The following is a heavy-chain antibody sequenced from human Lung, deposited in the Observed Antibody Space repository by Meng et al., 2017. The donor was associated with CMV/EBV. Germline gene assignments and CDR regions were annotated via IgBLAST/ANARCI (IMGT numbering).Heavy chain of an antibody. D-gene: IGHD6-19*01. J-gene: IGHJ5*02. CDR1: FTGYY. V-gene: IGHV1-2*06. Sequence: FTGYYMHWVRQAPGQGLEWMGRINPNSGGTNYAQKLQGRVTMTRDTSISTAYMELSRLRSDDTAVYYCARDLGYSSGWSGGGNWFDPWGQGTLVTVSS. CDR3: ARDLGYSSGWSGGGNWFDP. CDR2: INPNSGGT.